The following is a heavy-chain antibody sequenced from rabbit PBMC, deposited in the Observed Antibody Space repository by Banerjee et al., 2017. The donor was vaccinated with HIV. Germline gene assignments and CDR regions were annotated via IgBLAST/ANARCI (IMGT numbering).Heavy chain of an antibody. CDR3: ARDLPGVIGWNFGW. CDR1: GFDFSHYG. D-gene: IGHD1-1*01. CDR2: IEPIFGHT. Sequence: QEQLVESGGGLVQPGGSLKLSCKASGFDFSHYGVSWVRQAPGKGLEWIGYIEPIFGHTYFATWAKGRFTFSKTSSTTVTLQMTSLTAADTATYFCARDLPGVIGWNFGWWGPGTLVTVS. V-gene: IGHV1S45*01. J-gene: IGHJ4*01.